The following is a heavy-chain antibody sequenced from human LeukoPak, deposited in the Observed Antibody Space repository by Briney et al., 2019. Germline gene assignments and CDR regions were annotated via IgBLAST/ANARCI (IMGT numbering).Heavy chain of an antibody. CDR2: IRYDGSNK. CDR1: GFTLNSYG. V-gene: IGHV3-30*02. CDR3: AKDLERYCSGGSCYSLDY. J-gene: IGHJ4*02. D-gene: IGHD2-15*01. Sequence: HPGGPLRLSCAASGFTLNSYGMLWVRQAPGKGLEGVAFIRYDGSNKYYADSVKGRFAISRDNSNNTLYLQMNSLRAEDKAVYYCAKDLERYCSGGSCYSLDYWGQGTLVTVSS.